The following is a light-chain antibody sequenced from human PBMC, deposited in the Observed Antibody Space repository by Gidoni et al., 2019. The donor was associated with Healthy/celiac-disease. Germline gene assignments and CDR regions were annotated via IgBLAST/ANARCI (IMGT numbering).Light chain of an antibody. J-gene: IGKJ2*03. Sequence: EIVLTQSPATLYLSPGARATLSCRASQSVSSYLAWYQQKPGQAPRLLIYDASNRATGIPARFSGSGSGTDFTLTISSLEPEDFAVYYCQQRSNWPPYSFGQGTKLEIK. CDR3: QQRSNWPPYS. CDR2: DAS. CDR1: QSVSSY. V-gene: IGKV3-11*01.